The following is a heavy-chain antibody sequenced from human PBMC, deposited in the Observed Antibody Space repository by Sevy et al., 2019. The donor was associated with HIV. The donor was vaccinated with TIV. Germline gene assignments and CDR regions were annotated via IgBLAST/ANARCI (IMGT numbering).Heavy chain of an antibody. CDR1: GGSIVSSSYF. J-gene: IGHJ2*01. Sequence: SETLSLTCTVSGGSIVSSSYFWGWIRQAPGKGLEWIGSFYSTGSTSYNPSLRSRVTVSVDTSKNQFTLRLTSVIATDTAVYYCATPRGNVWFEGTGGYFDLWGRGTLVTVSS. D-gene: IGHD3-10*01. CDR2: FYSTGST. CDR3: ATPRGNVWFEGTGGYFDL. V-gene: IGHV4-39*01.